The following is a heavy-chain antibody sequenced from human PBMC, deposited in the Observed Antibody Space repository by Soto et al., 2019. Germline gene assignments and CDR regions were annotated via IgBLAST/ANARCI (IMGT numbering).Heavy chain of an antibody. D-gene: IGHD3-22*01. Sequence: SETLSLTCTVSGGSISSGDYYWSWIRQPPGKGLEWIGYIYYSGSTYYNPSLKSRVTIPVDMSKNQFSLKLSSVTAADTAVYYCARADYYDSSGPSHWGQGTLVTSPQ. V-gene: IGHV4-30-4*01. CDR2: IYYSGST. J-gene: IGHJ4*02. CDR1: GGSISSGDYY. CDR3: ARADYYDSSGPSH.